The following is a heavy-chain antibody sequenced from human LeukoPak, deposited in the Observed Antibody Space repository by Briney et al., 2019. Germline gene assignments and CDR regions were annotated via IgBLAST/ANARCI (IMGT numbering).Heavy chain of an antibody. CDR2: INAGNGNT. V-gene: IGHV1-3*01. Sequence: ASVKVSCKASGYTFTSYAMHWVRQAPGQRLEWMGWINAGNGNTKYSQKFQGRVTITRDTSASTAYMELSSLRSEDTAVYYCARSYYGSGSRWGMDVWGKGTTVTVSS. CDR1: GYTFTSYA. CDR3: ARSYYGSGSRWGMDV. J-gene: IGHJ6*04. D-gene: IGHD3-10*01.